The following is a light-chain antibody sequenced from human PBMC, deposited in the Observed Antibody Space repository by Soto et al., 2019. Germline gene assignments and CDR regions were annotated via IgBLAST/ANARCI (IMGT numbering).Light chain of an antibody. CDR1: QSVSNY. CDR3: QQYGSSPST. V-gene: IGKV3-20*01. J-gene: IGKJ1*01. Sequence: EIVLTQSPATLSLSPGERATLSCRASQSVSNYLAWYQHKPGRAPRLLIYGASSRATGIPDRFSGSGSGTDFTLTIDRLEPEDFAVYYCQQYGSSPSTFGQGTKVDIK. CDR2: GAS.